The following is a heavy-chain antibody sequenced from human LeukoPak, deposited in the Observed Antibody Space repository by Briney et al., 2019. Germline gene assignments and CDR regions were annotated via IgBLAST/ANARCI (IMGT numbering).Heavy chain of an antibody. V-gene: IGHV3-23*01. CDR2: ISGSGGST. J-gene: IGHJ4*02. CDR1: GFTFSSYA. Sequence: GGSLRLSCAASGFTFSSYAMSWVRQAPGRGLEWVSAISGSGGSTCYADSVKGRFTISRDNSKNTLYLQMNSLRAEDTAVYYCAKSARSSGWSLGHWGQGTLVTVSS. D-gene: IGHD6-19*01. CDR3: AKSARSSGWSLGH.